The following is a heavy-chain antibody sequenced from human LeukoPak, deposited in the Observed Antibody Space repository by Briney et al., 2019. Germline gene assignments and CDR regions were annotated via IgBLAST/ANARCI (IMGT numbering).Heavy chain of an antibody. J-gene: IGHJ5*02. CDR2: ISAGNGNT. Sequence: ASVKVSCKASGYTFTSYAMHWVRQAPGQRLEWMGWISAGNGNTKYSQKFQGRVTITRDTSASTAYMELSSLRSEDTAVYYCARGLDILTGRDWFDPWGQGTLVTVSS. CDR3: ARGLDILTGRDWFDP. CDR1: GYTFTSYA. V-gene: IGHV1-3*01. D-gene: IGHD3-9*01.